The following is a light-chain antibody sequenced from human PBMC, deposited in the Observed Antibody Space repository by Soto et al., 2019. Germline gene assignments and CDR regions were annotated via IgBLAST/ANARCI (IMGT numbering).Light chain of an antibody. V-gene: IGKV3-20*01. CDR1: QSVSSSH. CDR3: QHYVERSPIT. CDR2: AAS. Sequence: EIVLTQSPGTLSLSPGERATLSCRASQSVSSSHLAWYQHKPGQAPRLLIYAASSRATGSPDRFSGGGSGTDFTLTISRLEPEDFALYYCQHYVERSPITFGQGTRLEI. J-gene: IGKJ5*01.